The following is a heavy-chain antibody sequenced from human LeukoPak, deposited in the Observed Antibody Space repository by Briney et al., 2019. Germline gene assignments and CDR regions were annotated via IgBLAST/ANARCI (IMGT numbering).Heavy chain of an antibody. D-gene: IGHD3-10*01. Sequence: PGGSLRLSCAASGFTFSNAWMSWVRQAPGKGLEWVGRIKSKTDGGTTDYAAPVKGRFTISRDDSKNTLYLQMNSLKTEDTAVYYCTTEVGYYYGSGSYPNWFDPWGQGTLVTVSS. CDR2: IKSKTDGGTT. CDR1: GFTFSNAW. J-gene: IGHJ5*02. CDR3: TTEVGYYYGSGSYPNWFDP. V-gene: IGHV3-15*01.